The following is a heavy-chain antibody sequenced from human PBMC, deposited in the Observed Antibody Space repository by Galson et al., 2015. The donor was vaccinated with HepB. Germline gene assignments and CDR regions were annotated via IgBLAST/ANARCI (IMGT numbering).Heavy chain of an antibody. CDR3: VKNPSDY. Sequence: SLRLSCAASGFTFSSYGIHWVRQAPGKGLEWVAVVSYDGSNKYYADSVKGRFTISRDNPKNTVYLQMNSLRAEDTAVYYCVKNPSDYWGQGTLVTVSS. V-gene: IGHV3-30*18. CDR1: GFTFSSYG. CDR2: VSYDGSNK. J-gene: IGHJ4*02.